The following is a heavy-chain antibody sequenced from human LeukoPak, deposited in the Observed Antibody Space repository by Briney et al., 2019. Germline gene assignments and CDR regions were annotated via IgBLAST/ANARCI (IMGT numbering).Heavy chain of an antibody. D-gene: IGHD2-2*01. J-gene: IGHJ5*02. CDR1: GGSISSTSHY. CDR3: AREICSSSSCYQYNWFDP. CDR2: IYYSGST. Sequence: SETLSLTCTVSGGSISSTSHYWGWIRQPPGKGLEYIGSIYYSGSTSHNPSLKSRLTISLYTSKNQVSLKLRSVTAADTAVYYCAREICSSSSCYQYNWFDPWGHGTLVTVSS. V-gene: IGHV4-39*07.